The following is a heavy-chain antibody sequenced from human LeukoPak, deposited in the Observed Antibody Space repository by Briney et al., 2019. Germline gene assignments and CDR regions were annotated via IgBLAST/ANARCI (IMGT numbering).Heavy chain of an antibody. CDR1: GGSISSYY. Sequence: SETLSLTCTVSGGSISSYYWSWIRQPPGKGLEWIGYIYYSGSTNYNPSLKSRVTISVDTSNNQFSLKLSSVTAADTAVYYCARDDYGGSNWFDPWGQGTLVTVSS. CDR3: ARDDYGGSNWFDP. D-gene: IGHD4-23*01. J-gene: IGHJ5*02. CDR2: IYYSGST. V-gene: IGHV4-59*12.